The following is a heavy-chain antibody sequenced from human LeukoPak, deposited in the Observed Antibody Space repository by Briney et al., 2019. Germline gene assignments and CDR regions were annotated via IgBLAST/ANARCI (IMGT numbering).Heavy chain of an antibody. Sequence: PSETLSLTCAVYGGSFSGYYWSWIRQPPGKGLEWIGEINHSGSTNYSPSLKSRVTISVDTSKNQFSLKLSSVTAADTAVYYCARGIRSGIAAAGTSIGWFDPWGQGTLVTVSS. V-gene: IGHV4-34*01. CDR1: GGSFSGYY. J-gene: IGHJ5*02. CDR3: ARGIRSGIAAAGTSIGWFDP. CDR2: INHSGST. D-gene: IGHD6-13*01.